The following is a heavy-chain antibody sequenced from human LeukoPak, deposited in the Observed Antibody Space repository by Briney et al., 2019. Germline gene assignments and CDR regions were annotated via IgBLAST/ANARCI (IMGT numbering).Heavy chain of an antibody. D-gene: IGHD5-24*01. CDR1: GYSISSGFY. CDR3: ARGRRDGYNLEYFDK. Sequence: SETLSLTCTVSGYSISSGFYWGWIRQPPGKGLECIGSIYHSGSTYYNPSLKSRVTISVDTSKNQFSLNLSSVTAADTAVYYCARGRRDGYNLEYFDKWGQGTLVTVSS. V-gene: IGHV4-38-2*02. J-gene: IGHJ4*02. CDR2: IYHSGST.